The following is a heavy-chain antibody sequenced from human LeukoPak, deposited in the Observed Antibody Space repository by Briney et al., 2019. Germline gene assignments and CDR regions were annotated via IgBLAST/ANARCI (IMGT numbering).Heavy chain of an antibody. D-gene: IGHD3-22*01. CDR1: GGTFSSYG. CDR3: ASGVYYDSSGYSFEY. J-gene: IGHJ4*02. V-gene: IGHV1-69*13. CDR2: IIPIFGTA. Sequence: SVKVSCRASGGTFSSYGISWVRQAPGQGLEWMGGIIPIFGTANYAQKFQGRVTITADESTSTAYMELSSLRSEDTAVYYCASGVYYDSSGYSFEYWGQGTLVTVSS.